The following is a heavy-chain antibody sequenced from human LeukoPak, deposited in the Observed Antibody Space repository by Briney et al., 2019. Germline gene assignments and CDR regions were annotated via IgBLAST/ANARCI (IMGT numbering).Heavy chain of an antibody. CDR3: ARGSRFGVVERDAFDI. CDR2: ISTSSSYI. Sequence: PGGSLRLSCAASGFSLRSHWMNWVRQAPGKGLEWVSFISTSSSYIHNADSVKGRFTISRDNAKNSLYLQLNSLRAEDTAVYYCARGSRFGVVERDAFDIWGQGTMVTVSS. CDR1: GFSLRSHW. D-gene: IGHD3-3*01. V-gene: IGHV3-21*01. J-gene: IGHJ3*02.